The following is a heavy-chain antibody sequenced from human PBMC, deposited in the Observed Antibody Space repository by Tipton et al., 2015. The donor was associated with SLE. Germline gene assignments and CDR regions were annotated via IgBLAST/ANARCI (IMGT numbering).Heavy chain of an antibody. CDR1: GGSVNDYY. CDR2: LYYSGNT. D-gene: IGHD3-3*01. Sequence: TLSLTCTVSGGSVNDYYWSWIRLPPGKGLEWIGYLYYSGNTNYNPSLKSRVTVSIDTSKNQFSLNLSSVTAVDTAVYYCARDLSGGHYDLWGRGTLVTVSS. CDR3: ARDLSGGHYDL. V-gene: IGHV4-59*02. J-gene: IGHJ2*01.